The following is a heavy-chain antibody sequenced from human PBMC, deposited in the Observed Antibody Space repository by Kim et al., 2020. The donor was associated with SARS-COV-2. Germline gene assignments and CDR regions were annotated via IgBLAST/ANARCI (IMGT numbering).Heavy chain of an antibody. Sequence: NSVKGRFTISRDNSKNTLYLQMGSLRAEDMAVYYCARSYGSGSYYPFDYWGQGTLVTVSS. V-gene: IGHV3-64*01. D-gene: IGHD3-10*01. CDR3: ARSYGSGSYYPFDY. J-gene: IGHJ4*02.